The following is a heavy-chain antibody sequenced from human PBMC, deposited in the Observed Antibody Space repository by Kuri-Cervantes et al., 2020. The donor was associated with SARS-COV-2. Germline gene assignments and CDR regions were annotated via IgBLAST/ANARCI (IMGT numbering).Heavy chain of an antibody. D-gene: IGHD1-26*01. CDR1: GGSFSGYY. J-gene: IGHJ4*02. V-gene: IGHV4-34*01. CDR2: INHSGST. CDR3: ARDGARGYSGALYYFDY. Sequence: SQTLSLTCAVYGGSFSGYYWSWIRQPPGKGLEWIGEINHSGSTNYNPSLKSRVTISVDTSKKQVSLKLSSVTAADTAVYYCARDGARGYSGALYYFDYWGQGALVTVSS.